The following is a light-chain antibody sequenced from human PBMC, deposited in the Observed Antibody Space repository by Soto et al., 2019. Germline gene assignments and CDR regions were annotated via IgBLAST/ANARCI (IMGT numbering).Light chain of an antibody. J-gene: IGLJ2*01. CDR1: SSDIGAYNF. Sequence: QSALTQPASVSGSPGQSITISCSGTSSDIGAYNFVSWYQQHPGKTPKLMIYDVTSRPSGVSARFSGSKSGTTAYLTISGLQAEDEADYYCSSYTSNNTVAVVFGEWNKITVL. CDR3: SSYTSNNTVAVV. V-gene: IGLV2-14*01. CDR2: DVT.